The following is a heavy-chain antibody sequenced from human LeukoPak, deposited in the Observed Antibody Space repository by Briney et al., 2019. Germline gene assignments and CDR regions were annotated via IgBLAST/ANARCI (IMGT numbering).Heavy chain of an antibody. CDR2: IYYSGST. CDR1: GGSISSYY. Sequence: SETLSLTCTVSGGSISSYYWSWIRQPPGKGLEWIGYIYYSGSTNYNPSLKSRVTISVDTSKNQFSLKLSSVTAADTAVCYCARDSGSLVDYWGQGTLVTVSS. D-gene: IGHD3-10*01. V-gene: IGHV4-59*01. CDR3: ARDSGSLVDY. J-gene: IGHJ4*02.